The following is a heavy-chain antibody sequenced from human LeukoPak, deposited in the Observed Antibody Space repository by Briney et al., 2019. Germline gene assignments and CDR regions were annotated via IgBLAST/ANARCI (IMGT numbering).Heavy chain of an antibody. D-gene: IGHD3-22*01. CDR3: ARDGYSSGYWVDY. V-gene: IGHV4-61*02. CDR1: GGSISSGSYY. Sequence: PSQTLSLTCTVSGGSISSGSYYWSWIRQPAGKGLEWIGRIYTSGSTNYNPSLKSRVTISVDTSKNQFSLKLSSVTAADTAVYYCARDGYSSGYWVDYWGQGTLVTVSS. CDR2: IYTSGST. J-gene: IGHJ4*02.